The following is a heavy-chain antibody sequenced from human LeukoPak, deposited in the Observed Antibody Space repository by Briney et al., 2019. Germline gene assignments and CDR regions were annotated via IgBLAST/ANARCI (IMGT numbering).Heavy chain of an antibody. V-gene: IGHV1-69*13. CDR2: IIPIFGTA. D-gene: IGHD2-15*01. CDR3: ARAENPRASGGSCYHLDY. J-gene: IGHJ4*02. Sequence: SVKVSCKASGGTFSSYAISWVRQAPGQGLEWMGGIIPIFGTANYAQKFQGRVTITADESTSTAYMELSSQRSEDTAVYYCARAENPRASGGSCYHLDYWGQGTLVTVSS. CDR1: GGTFSSYA.